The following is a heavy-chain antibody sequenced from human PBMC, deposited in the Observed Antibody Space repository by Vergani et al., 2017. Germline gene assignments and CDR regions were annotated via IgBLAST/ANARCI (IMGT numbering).Heavy chain of an antibody. J-gene: IGHJ3*01. D-gene: IGHD2-21*01. CDR1: GGSFSTGGQS. CDR2: IYTSGAT. V-gene: IGHV4-61*02. CDR3: ARDGGEYDKDALDV. Sequence: QVQRQESGPGLVKPSQTLSLTCTVSGGSFSTGGQSWTWLRQSAGKGLEWIGRIYTSGATNYNPSRRIRAIMSVDASKRLFSLKLTSVTAADTAFYYCARDGGEYDKDALDVWGQGTKVTVTS.